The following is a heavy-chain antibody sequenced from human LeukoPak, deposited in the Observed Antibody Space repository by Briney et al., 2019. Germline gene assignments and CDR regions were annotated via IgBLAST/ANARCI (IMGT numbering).Heavy chain of an antibody. CDR1: GFTFSSYG. V-gene: IGHV3-30*02. CDR2: IRYDGSNK. CDR3: ARLAYGEFDY. Sequence: PGGSLRLSCAASGFTFSSYGMHWVRQAPGKGLEWVAFIRYDGSNKYYADSVKGRFTISRDNSKNTLYLQMNSPRAEDTAVYYCARLAYGEFDYWGQGTLVTVSS. D-gene: IGHD3-10*01. J-gene: IGHJ4*02.